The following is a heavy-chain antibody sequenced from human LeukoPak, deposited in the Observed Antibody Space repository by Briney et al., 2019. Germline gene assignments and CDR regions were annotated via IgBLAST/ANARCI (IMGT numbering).Heavy chain of an antibody. J-gene: IGHJ4*02. CDR1: GYTFTSYY. CDR3: ARFPYSSGKNFDY. D-gene: IGHD6-19*01. CDR2: INPNSGGT. V-gene: IGHV1-2*02. Sequence: GASVKVSCKASGYTFTSYYMHWVRQAPGQGLEWMGWINPNSGGTNYAQKFQGRVTMTRDTSISTAYMELSRLRSDDTAVYYCARFPYSSGKNFDYWGQGTLVTVSS.